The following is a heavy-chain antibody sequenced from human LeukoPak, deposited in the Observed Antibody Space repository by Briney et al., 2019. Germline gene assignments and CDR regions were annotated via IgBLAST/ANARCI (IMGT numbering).Heavy chain of an antibody. V-gene: IGHV1-46*01. CDR3: ARESPPHRWFDP. CDR1: GYTFISYY. J-gene: IGHJ5*02. Sequence: GASVKVSCKASGYTFISYYIHWVRQAPGQGLEWMGIINPSGGSTSYAQKFQGRVTMTRDTSTSTVYMELSSLRSEDTAVYFCARESPPHRWFDPWGQGTLDTVSS. CDR2: INPSGGST.